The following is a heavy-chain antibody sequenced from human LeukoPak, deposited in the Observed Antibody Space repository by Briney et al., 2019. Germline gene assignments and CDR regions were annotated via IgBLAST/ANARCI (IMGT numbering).Heavy chain of an antibody. CDR1: GGSFSGYC. J-gene: IGHJ4*02. V-gene: IGHV4-34*01. Sequence: SETLSLTCAVYGGSFSGYCWNWIRQPPGKGLEWIGEINHSGSTNYNPSLKSRVTISVDTSKNQFSLKLSSVTAADTAVYYCARQRVVVTEGFDYWGQGTLVTVSS. CDR3: ARQRVVVTEGFDY. CDR2: INHSGST. D-gene: IGHD2-15*01.